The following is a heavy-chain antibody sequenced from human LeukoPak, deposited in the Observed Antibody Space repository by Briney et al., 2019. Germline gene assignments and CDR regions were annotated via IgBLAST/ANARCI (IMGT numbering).Heavy chain of an antibody. J-gene: IGHJ6*04. CDR2: IYAGDSDT. V-gene: IGHV5-51*01. Sequence: GESLQICCKGSGYIFTTYWIGGGRQVPGKGLEWMGIIYAGDSDTRYSPSFQGQVTISADKSISTAFLQWSSLKASDTAMYYCARQQVAYYYYYGMDVWGKGTTVTVSS. D-gene: IGHD2-15*01. CDR3: ARQQVAYYYYYGMDV. CDR1: GYIFTTYW.